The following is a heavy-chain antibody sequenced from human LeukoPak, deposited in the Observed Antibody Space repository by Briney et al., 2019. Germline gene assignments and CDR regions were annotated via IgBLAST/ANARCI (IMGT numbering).Heavy chain of an antibody. CDR3: ARGDSNGPDY. V-gene: IGHV1-18*01. D-gene: IGHD3-22*01. J-gene: IGHJ4*02. CDR1: GYTFTSYG. CDR2: ISAYNGNT. Sequence: ASVKVSCKASGYTFTSYGISWVRQAPGQGLEWMGWISAYNGNTNYAQKLQGRVTMTIQTSTSTAYLEVRNLRSEDSGIYFCARGDSNGPDYWGRGTLLTVSS.